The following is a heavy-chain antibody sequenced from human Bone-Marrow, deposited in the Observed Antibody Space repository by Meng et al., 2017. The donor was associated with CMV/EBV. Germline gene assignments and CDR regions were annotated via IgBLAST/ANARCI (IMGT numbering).Heavy chain of an antibody. J-gene: IGHJ6*02. D-gene: IGHD2-2*02. CDR2: INPSGGST. CDR1: GYTFTSYY. CDR3: ARGGGYCSSTSCYRSAAYYYYGMDV. Sequence: ASVKVSCKASGYTFTSYYMHWVRQAPGQGLEWMGIINPSGGSTSYAQKFQGRVTMTRDTSTSTVYMELSSLRSEDTAVYYCARGGGYCSSTSCYRSAAYYYYGMDVWGQGTKVTVSS. V-gene: IGHV1-46*01.